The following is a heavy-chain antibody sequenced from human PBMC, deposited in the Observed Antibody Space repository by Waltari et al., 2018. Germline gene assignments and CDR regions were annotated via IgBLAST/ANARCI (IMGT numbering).Heavy chain of an antibody. CDR2: IYHSGRT. V-gene: IGHV4-38-2*01. CDR1: GYSISSGYY. J-gene: IGHJ4*02. CDR3: ARIGPDYDY. Sequence: QVQLQESGPGLVKPSETLSLTCAVSGYSISSGYYWGWIRQPPGKGLEWIGSIYHSGRTYYNPSLKSRVTISVDTSKNQFSLKLSSVTAADTAVYYCARIGPDYDYWGQGTLVTVSS.